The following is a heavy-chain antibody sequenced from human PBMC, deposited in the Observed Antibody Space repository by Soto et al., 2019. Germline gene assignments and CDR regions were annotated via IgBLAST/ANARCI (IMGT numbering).Heavy chain of an antibody. J-gene: IGHJ4*02. CDR1: GGSFSGYY. D-gene: IGHD3-16*01. V-gene: IGHV4-34*01. CDR2: INHSGST. Sequence: PSETLSLTCAVYGGSFSGYYWSWIRQPPGKGLEWIGEINHSGSTNYNPSLKSRVTISVDTSKNQFSLKLSSVTAADTAVYYCASNDYVWGSYDWGQGTLVTVSS. CDR3: ASNDYVWGSYD.